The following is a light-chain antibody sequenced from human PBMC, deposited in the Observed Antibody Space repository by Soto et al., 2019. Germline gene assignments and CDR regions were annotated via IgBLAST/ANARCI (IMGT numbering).Light chain of an antibody. CDR3: QQYDNWPWT. CDR1: QGLSNT. Sequence: ILRTQSPATLSVSPGGRAALSWRSSQGLSNTLAWYKQKPGQAPRLLIYGASTRAPRFPAMCSSSGSGTDVTLTISSLKSEDFEVYYCQQYDNWPWTFGQGTKVDIK. CDR2: GAS. V-gene: IGKV3-15*01. J-gene: IGKJ1*01.